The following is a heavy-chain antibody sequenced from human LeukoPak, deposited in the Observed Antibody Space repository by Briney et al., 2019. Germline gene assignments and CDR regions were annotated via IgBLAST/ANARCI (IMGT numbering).Heavy chain of an antibody. D-gene: IGHD4-17*01. CDR3: ARDRDYAFDS. V-gene: IGHV3-21*05. CDR2: IRDSGSDT. CDR1: GFILSDYP. Sequence: GGSLRLSCIFSGFILSDYPMNWVRRAPGKGLEWLSNIRDSGSDTHYADSVKGRFTISIDKAKNTVFLQMDSLRDEDTATYYCARDRDYAFDSWGQGTLVTVSS. J-gene: IGHJ4*02.